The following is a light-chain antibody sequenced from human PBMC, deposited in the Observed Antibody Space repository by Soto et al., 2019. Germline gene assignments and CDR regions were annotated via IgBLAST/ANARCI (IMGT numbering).Light chain of an antibody. CDR3: AGWDGSLKGFV. J-gene: IGLJ1*01. V-gene: IGLV1-44*01. Sequence: QSVLTQPPSASGAPGQRFTISCSGSASNIGRDPVNWYQQVPGTAPKLLIYEKNHRPSGVPDRFSGSKSGTSASLVISGLQSEDEAEYFCAGWDGSLKGFVFGTGTKVTVL. CDR1: ASNIGRDP. CDR2: EKN.